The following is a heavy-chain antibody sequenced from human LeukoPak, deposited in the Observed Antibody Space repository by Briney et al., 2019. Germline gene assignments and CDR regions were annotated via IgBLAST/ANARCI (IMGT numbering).Heavy chain of an antibody. CDR2: ISWNSAGI. J-gene: IGHJ4*02. Sequence: GRSLRLSCAASGFTFDDYAIHWVRQAPGKGLEWVSGISWNSAGIGYADSVKGRFTISRDNAKNSLYLQMNSLRAEDTALYYCAKRATHRGFDYWGQGTLVTVSS. CDR1: GFTFDDYA. CDR3: AKRATHRGFDY. D-gene: IGHD2-15*01. V-gene: IGHV3-9*01.